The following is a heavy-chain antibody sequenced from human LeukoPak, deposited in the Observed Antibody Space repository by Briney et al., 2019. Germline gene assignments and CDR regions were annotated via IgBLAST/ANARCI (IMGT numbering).Heavy chain of an antibody. Sequence: PSQTLSVTCAISGDSVSSKNGAWNWIRQSQSRGLEWLGRTYYRSQWYNEYAVSMEGRITINPDTSKNQFSLQLNPVTPEDTAVYYCARDLGNTGWYTFDYWGQGTLVTVSS. CDR1: GDSVSSKNGA. V-gene: IGHV6-1*01. CDR2: TYYRSQWYN. D-gene: IGHD6-19*01. CDR3: ARDLGNTGWYTFDY. J-gene: IGHJ4*02.